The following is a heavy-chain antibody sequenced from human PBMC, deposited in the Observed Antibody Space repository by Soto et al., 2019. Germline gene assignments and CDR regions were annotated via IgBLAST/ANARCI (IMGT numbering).Heavy chain of an antibody. CDR1: GYTFTSYG. J-gene: IGHJ3*02. CDR3: ARGSEAMITFGGVIVIGSGAFDI. D-gene: IGHD3-16*02. Sequence: ASVKVSCKASGYTFTSYGISWVRQAPGQGLEWMGWISAYNGNTNYAQKLQGRVTMTTDTSTSTAYMELRSLRSDDTAVYYCARGSEAMITFGGVIVIGSGAFDIWGQGTMVTGSS. CDR2: ISAYNGNT. V-gene: IGHV1-18*01.